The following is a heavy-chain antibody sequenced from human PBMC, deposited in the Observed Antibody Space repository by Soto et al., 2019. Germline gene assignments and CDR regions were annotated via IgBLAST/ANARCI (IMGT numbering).Heavy chain of an antibody. V-gene: IGHV4-59*08. J-gene: IGHJ3*02. CDR1: GGSISSYY. Sequence: SETLYLTCTVSGGSISSYYWSWIRQPPGKGLEWIGYIYYSGSTNYNPSLKRRVTISVDTSKNQSSLKLSSVTAADTAVYYCAYYLLLYYYYSSGYYLRDAFDIWGQGTMVTVSS. CDR2: IYYSGST. CDR3: AYYLLLYYYYSSGYYLRDAFDI. D-gene: IGHD3-22*01.